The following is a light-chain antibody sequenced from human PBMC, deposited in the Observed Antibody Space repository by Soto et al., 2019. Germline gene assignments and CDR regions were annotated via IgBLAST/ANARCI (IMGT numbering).Light chain of an antibody. CDR1: QSVSSNY. J-gene: IGKJ1*01. CDR3: QQYGSSPT. Sequence: EIVLTQSPGTLSLSPGERATLSCRASQSVSSNYLAWYQQKPGQAPRVLIYSASSRATGITDRFSGSGSGTDFTLTISRLEPEDFAVYYCQQYGSSPTFGQGTKVEIK. V-gene: IGKV3-20*01. CDR2: SAS.